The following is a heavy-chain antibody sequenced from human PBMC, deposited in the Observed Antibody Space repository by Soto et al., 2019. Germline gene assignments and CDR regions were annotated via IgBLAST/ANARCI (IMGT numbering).Heavy chain of an antibody. CDR1: GYTFTSYA. V-gene: IGHV1-3*01. CDR2: INAGNGNT. J-gene: IGHJ1*01. D-gene: IGHD3-10*01. CDR3: AREYYGSGSYLGYFQH. Sequence: ASVKVSCKASGYTFTSYAMHWVRQAPGQRLEWMGWINAGNGNTKYSQKFQGRVTITRDTSASTAYMELSSLRSEDTAVYYCAREYYGSGSYLGYFQHWVQGTLVTVSS.